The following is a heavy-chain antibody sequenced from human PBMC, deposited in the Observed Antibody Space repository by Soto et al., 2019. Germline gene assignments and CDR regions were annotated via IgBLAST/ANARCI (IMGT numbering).Heavy chain of an antibody. J-gene: IGHJ4*02. CDR1: GFTFSSYS. D-gene: IGHD1-1*01. V-gene: IGHV3-21*01. Sequence: GGSLRLSCAASGFTFSSYSMNWVRQAPGKGLEWVSSISSSSSYIYYADSVKGRFTISRDNAKNSLYLQMNSLRAEDTAVYYCARSRDNWNDESVDYWGQGTLVTVSS. CDR2: ISSSSSYI. CDR3: ARSRDNWNDESVDY.